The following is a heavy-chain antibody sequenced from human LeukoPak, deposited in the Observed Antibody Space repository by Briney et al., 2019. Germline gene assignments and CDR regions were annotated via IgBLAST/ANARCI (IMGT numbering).Heavy chain of an antibody. CDR3: ARGLHYRFDY. D-gene: IGHD5-24*01. Sequence: SETLSLTCTVSGGSISSSGYYWGWIRQPPGKGLEWIGSIYYSGSTYYNPSLKSRVTISVDTSKNQFSLKLSSVTAADTAVYYCARGLHYRFDYWGQGTLVTVSS. CDR2: IYYSGST. J-gene: IGHJ4*02. V-gene: IGHV4-39*07. CDR1: GGSISSSGYY.